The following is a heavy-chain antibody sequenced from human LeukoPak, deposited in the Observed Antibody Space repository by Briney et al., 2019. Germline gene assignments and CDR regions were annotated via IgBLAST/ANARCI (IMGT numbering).Heavy chain of an antibody. CDR1: GFTFSSYA. D-gene: IGHD4-17*01. J-gene: IGHJ4*02. Sequence: PGGSLRLSCAASGFTFSSYAMSWVRQAPGKGLEWVSTISGSGGGTYYADSVKGRFTISRDNSKNTLDLQMHSLRAEDTAVYYCAKDKYGDYYFDYWGQGTLVTVSS. CDR2: ISGSGGGT. V-gene: IGHV3-23*01. CDR3: AKDKYGDYYFDY.